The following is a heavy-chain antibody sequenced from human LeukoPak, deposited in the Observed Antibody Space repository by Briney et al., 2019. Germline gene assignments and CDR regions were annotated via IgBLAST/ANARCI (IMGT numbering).Heavy chain of an antibody. CDR3: AGDWELRGGYYYGLDV. J-gene: IGHJ6*02. D-gene: IGHD1-26*01. V-gene: IGHV3-11*01. Sequence: PGGSLRLSCAASRFTFSDYYMTWIRQAPGKGLEWVSYISRSGSTTYYADSVKGRFTISRDNAKNSLYLQMNNLRAEDTAVYYCAGDWELRGGYYYGLDVWGQGTTVTVSS. CDR2: ISRSGSTT. CDR1: RFTFSDYY.